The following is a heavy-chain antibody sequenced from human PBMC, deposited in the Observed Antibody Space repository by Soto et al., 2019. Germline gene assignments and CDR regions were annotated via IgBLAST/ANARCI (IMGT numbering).Heavy chain of an antibody. Sequence: EVQLVESGGGLVRLGGSRRPPGAASGFTLGGGPRPWVRQAPGKGLVWVSGIDNAGTDSTYADSVKGRFTSSRDNAKNMLYLQMNSLRVEDTAVYYCARGWFGPDVWGKGTTVTVSS. D-gene: IGHD3-10*01. CDR3: ARGWFGPDV. J-gene: IGHJ6*04. CDR2: IDNAGTDS. V-gene: IGHV3-74*01. CDR1: GFTLGGGP.